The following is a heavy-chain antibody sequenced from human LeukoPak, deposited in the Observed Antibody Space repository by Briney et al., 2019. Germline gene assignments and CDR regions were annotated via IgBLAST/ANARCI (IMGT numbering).Heavy chain of an antibody. CDR1: GYTFTSYG. Sequence: AASVKVSCKASGYTFTSYGISWVRQAPGQGLEWMGWISAYNGNTNYAQKLQGRVTMTTDTSTSTAYMELRSLRSDDTAVYYCARDVAPYSSSWYSAQGYYYYYYMDVWGKGTTVTISS. D-gene: IGHD6-13*01. CDR2: ISAYNGNT. J-gene: IGHJ6*03. CDR3: ARDVAPYSSSWYSAQGYYYYYYMDV. V-gene: IGHV1-18*01.